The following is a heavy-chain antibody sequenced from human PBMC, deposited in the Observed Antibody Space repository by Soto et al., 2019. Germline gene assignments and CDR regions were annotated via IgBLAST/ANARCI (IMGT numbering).Heavy chain of an antibody. V-gene: IGHV4-59*01. J-gene: IGHJ4*02. CDR2: ISHSGNT. CDR3: AGLRGYAGSPIDY. Sequence: SETLSLTCTVSGDSIISGYWSWIRQPPGKGLEWIGYISHSGNTNYNPSLRGRVTMSVDTPKNQFSLRLSSVTTADTAVYYCAGLRGYAGSPIDYWGQGTLVTVSS. D-gene: IGHD2-15*01. CDR1: GDSIISGY.